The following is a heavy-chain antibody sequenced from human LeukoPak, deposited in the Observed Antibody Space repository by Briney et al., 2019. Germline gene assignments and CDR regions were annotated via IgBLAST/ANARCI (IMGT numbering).Heavy chain of an antibody. J-gene: IGHJ4*02. CDR1: GFTFDDYG. D-gene: IGHD2-15*01. CDR2: INWNGGRT. Sequence: GGSLRLSCAASGFTFDDYGMSWVRQAPGKGLEWVSGINWNGGRTGYADSVKGRFTISRDNAKNSLYLQMNSLRAEDTALYYCARDLPGYCSGGSCYFDYWGQGTLVTVSS. CDR3: ARDLPGYCSGGSCYFDY. V-gene: IGHV3-20*04.